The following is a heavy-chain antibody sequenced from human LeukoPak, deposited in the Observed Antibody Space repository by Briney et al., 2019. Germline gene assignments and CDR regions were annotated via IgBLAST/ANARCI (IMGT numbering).Heavy chain of an antibody. D-gene: IGHD3-10*01. Sequence: GGSLRLSCEASGFTFSDYWMRWVRQAPGKGLEWVANIKQDGSEKYYVDSVKGRFTISRDNAKNSLYLQMNSLRAEDTARYYCATSPISLESSYYVSGLENDYWGQGTLDTVSS. CDR1: GFTFSDYW. J-gene: IGHJ4*02. CDR2: IKQDGSEK. CDR3: ATSPISLESSYYVSGLENDY. V-gene: IGHV3-7*01.